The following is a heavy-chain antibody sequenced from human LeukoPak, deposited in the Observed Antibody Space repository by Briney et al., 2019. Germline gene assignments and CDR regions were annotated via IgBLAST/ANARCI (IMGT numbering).Heavy chain of an antibody. V-gene: IGHV4-34*01. CDR3: ARGSDTAADLY. Sequence: GSLRLSCAASGFTFSSYEMNWVRQPPGKGLEWIGEINHSGSTNYNPSLKSRVSISVDSSKNQFSLKVSSVTAADTAVYYCARGSDTAADLYWGQGTLVTVSS. CDR2: INHSGST. J-gene: IGHJ4*02. D-gene: IGHD6-13*01. CDR1: GFTFSSYE.